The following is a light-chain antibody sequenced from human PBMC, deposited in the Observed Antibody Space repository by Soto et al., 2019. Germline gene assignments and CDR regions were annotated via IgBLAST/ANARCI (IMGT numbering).Light chain of an antibody. CDR1: SSNIGNNY. J-gene: IGLJ2*01. Sequence: QSVLTQPPSVSAAPGQKVTISCSGSSSNIGNNYVSWYQHLPGTAPKLLIYANNERPSGISGRISGSKSGTSATLGITGLQTGDEADYYCGTWDSSLSAVLFGGGTKLTVL. CDR2: ANN. V-gene: IGLV1-51*01. CDR3: GTWDSSLSAVL.